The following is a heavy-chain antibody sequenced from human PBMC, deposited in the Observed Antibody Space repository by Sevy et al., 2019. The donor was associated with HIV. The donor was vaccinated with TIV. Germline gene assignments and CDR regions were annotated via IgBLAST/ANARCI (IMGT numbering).Heavy chain of an antibody. D-gene: IGHD2-21*02. CDR2: ISHDGNYK. CDR1: GFTFSNYD. J-gene: IGHJ4*02. CDR3: ARLFSCGGDCYYLDY. V-gene: IGHV3-30-3*01. Sequence: GGSLRLSCAASGFTFSNYDMHWVRQAPGKGLEWVAVISHDGNYKNYADSVKVRFTISRDDFKNRLYLQMSSLRREDTVVYFCARLFSCGGDCYYLDYWGQGALVTVSS.